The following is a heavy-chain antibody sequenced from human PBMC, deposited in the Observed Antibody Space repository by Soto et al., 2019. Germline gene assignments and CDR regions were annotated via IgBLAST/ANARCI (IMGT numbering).Heavy chain of an antibody. J-gene: IGHJ4*02. CDR2: FYHSGST. V-gene: IGHV4-30-4*01. Sequence: PSETLSLTCTASNGSMDSRDHYWSWIHQSPERGLEWIGHFYHSGSTYYNPSLRCRASISNDLSKNQFFLELSSVTGADTAVYFCARIYWLRDSSGYHHPFGYWGLGTLVTVSS. D-gene: IGHD3-22*01. CDR1: NGSMDSRDHY. CDR3: ARIYWLRDSSGYHHPFGY.